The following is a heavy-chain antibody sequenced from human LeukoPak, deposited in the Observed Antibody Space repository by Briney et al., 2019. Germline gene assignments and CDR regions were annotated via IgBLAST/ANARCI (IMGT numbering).Heavy chain of an antibody. Sequence: SETLSLTCTVSGGSISSYYGSWIRQPPGKGLEWIGYIYYSGSTNYNASLKSRVTISVDTSKNQFSLKLSSVTAADTAVYYCARVDGTSLLIDYWGQGTLVTVSS. D-gene: IGHD2-2*01. CDR1: GGSISSYY. J-gene: IGHJ4*02. CDR2: IYYSGST. CDR3: ARVDGTSLLIDY. V-gene: IGHV4-59*01.